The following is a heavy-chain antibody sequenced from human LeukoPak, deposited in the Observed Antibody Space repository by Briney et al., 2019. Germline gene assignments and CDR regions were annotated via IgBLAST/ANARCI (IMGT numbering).Heavy chain of an antibody. J-gene: IGHJ2*01. D-gene: IGHD2-21*02. V-gene: IGHV3-23*01. CDR3: AKDVLRLNYGYFDL. CDR2: ISYSSGSI. CDR1: GFTLSNYA. Sequence: PGGSLRLSCAASGFTLSNYAMSWVRQAPGKGPEWVAGISYSSGSIYYSDSVKGRSTISRDNSKNTLYLQMNSLRADDTAVYYCAKDVLRLNYGYFDLWGRGTLVSVSS.